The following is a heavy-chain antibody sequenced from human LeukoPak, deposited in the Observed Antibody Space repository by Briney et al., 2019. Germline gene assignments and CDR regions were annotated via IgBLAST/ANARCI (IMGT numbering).Heavy chain of an antibody. J-gene: IGHJ4*02. D-gene: IGHD5-12*01. V-gene: IGHV4-34*01. CDR3: ARRGPELDY. Sequence: PSETLSLTCTVSGGSISSHYWSWIRQPPGKGLEWIWEINHSGSTNYNPSLKSRVTISVDTSKNQFSLKLSSVTAADTAVYYCARRGPELDYWGQGTLVTVSS. CDR2: INHSGST. CDR1: GGSISSHY.